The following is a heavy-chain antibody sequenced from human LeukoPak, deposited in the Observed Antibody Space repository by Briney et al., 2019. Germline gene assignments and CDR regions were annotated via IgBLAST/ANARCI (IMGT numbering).Heavy chain of an antibody. CDR1: GLTFSSSW. D-gene: IGHD5-18*01. J-gene: IGHJ4*02. CDR2: INPDGNKT. CDR3: ARDLAYSRLDY. Sequence: GGSPRLSCAVSGLTFSSSWMDWVRQAPGKGLEWVASINPDGNKTYSADSVTGRFTISRDNAENSLYLQMNSLRVEDTAFYYCARDLAYSRLDYWGQGMLVTVSS. V-gene: IGHV3-7*01.